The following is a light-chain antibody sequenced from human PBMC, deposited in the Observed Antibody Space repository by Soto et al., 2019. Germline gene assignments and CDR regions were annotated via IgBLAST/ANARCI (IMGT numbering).Light chain of an antibody. V-gene: IGLV2-14*01. J-gene: IGLJ1*01. CDR1: SSDVGGYNY. CDR3: SSYTRSSTLSL. Sequence: QSVLTQPASVSGSPGQSITISCTGTSSDVGGYNYVSWYQQHPGKAPKLMIYEVSNRPSGVSNRFSGSKSGNTASLTISGLQAEDEADYYCSSYTRSSTLSLLGTGPKVTVL. CDR2: EVS.